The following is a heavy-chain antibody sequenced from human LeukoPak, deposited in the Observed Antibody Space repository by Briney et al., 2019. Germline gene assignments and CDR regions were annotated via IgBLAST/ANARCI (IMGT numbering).Heavy chain of an antibody. CDR3: ARLRSGYYYGSGSGCYYYMDV. Sequence: SVKVSCKASGYTFTSYGISWVRQAPGQGLEWMGGIIPIFGTANYAQKFQGRVTITADESTSTAYMELSSLRSEDTAVYYCARLRSGYYYGSGSGCYYYMDVWGKGTTVTISS. J-gene: IGHJ6*03. V-gene: IGHV1-69*13. CDR2: IIPIFGTA. D-gene: IGHD3-10*01. CDR1: GYTFTSYG.